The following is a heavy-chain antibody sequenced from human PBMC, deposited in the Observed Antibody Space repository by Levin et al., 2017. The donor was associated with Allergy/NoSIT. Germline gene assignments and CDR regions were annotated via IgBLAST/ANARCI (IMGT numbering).Heavy chain of an antibody. J-gene: IGHJ6*03. V-gene: IGHV3-30-3*01. Sequence: GGSLRLSCAASGFTFSSYAMHWVRQAPGKGLEWVAVISYDGSNKYYADSVKGRFTISRDNSKNTLYLQMNSLRAEDTAVYYCARDLDTTSNPYYYMDVWGKGTTVTVSS. D-gene: IGHD5-18*01. CDR3: ARDLDTTSNPYYYMDV. CDR2: ISYDGSNK. CDR1: GFTFSSYA.